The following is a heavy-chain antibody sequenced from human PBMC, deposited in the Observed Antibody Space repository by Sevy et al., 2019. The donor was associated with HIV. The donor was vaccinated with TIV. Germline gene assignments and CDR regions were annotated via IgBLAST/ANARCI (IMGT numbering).Heavy chain of an antibody. D-gene: IGHD3-22*01. CDR1: GYTLTKLD. CDR3: TTMEYYHNIIGSSSGDY. V-gene: IGHV1-24*01. CDR2: FDPEDGDT. J-gene: IGHJ4*02. Sequence: ASVKVSCKVSGYTLTKLDMHWVRLAPGKGLEWMGGFDPEDGDTFYAQKFQGRVTMTEDTSTDTAYMELSSLRSEDTAVYYCTTMEYYHNIIGSSSGDYWGQGTLVTVSS.